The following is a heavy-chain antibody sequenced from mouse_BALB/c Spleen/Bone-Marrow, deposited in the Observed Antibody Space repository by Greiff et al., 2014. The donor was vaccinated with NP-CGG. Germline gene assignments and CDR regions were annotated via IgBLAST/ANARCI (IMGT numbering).Heavy chain of an antibody. CDR2: SNPGSGGT. CDR3: ARETVRGFAY. V-gene: IGHV1-54*01. J-gene: IGHJ3*01. D-gene: IGHD3-2*01. CDR1: GYAFTNYL. Sequence: QVQLQQSGAELVRPGTSVKVSCKASGYAFTNYLIGWIKQRPGQGLEWIGVSNPGSGGTNHNEKFKGKATLTADKSSSTAYMQLSSLTSDDSAVYFCARETVRGFAYWGQGTLVTVSA.